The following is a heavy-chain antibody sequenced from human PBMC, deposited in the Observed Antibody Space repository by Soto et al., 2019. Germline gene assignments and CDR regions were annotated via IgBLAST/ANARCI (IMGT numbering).Heavy chain of an antibody. D-gene: IGHD1-20*01. J-gene: IGHJ4*02. Sequence: PGGSLRLPCAASGFTFSSYTMNWVRQAPGKGLEWVSSISSSSSYIYYADSVKGRFTISRDNAKNSLYLQMNGLRAEDTAVYYCARILIIGTTRGPYFDYWGQGTLVTVSS. CDR1: GFTFSSYT. V-gene: IGHV3-21*01. CDR3: ARILIIGTTRGPYFDY. CDR2: ISSSSSYI.